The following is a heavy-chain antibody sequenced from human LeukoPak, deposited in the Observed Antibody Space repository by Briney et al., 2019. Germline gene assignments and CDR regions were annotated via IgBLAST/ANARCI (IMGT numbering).Heavy chain of an antibody. V-gene: IGHV3-23*01. D-gene: IGHD1-26*01. CDR3: AKGRGSPFYFEY. CDR1: GLTFSSFA. J-gene: IGHJ4*02. Sequence: GGSLRLSCAASGLTFSSFAMSWIRQAPGKGLEWVSSISGSGASTYYADSVEGRLTISRDNSKNTLYLQMNSLRAEDTAVYYCAKGRGSPFYFEYWGQGTLVTVSS. CDR2: ISGSGAST.